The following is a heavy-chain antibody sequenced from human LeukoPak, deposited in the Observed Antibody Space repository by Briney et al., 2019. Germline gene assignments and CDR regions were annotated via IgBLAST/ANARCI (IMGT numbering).Heavy chain of an antibody. D-gene: IGHD6-13*01. CDR3: ARLDESDSSSYGAFDI. Sequence: GESLQISCKGSGYSFTSYWIGWVHQMPGKGLEWTGIIYPGDSDTRYSPSFQGQVTISADKSISTAYLQWSSLKASDTAMYYCARLDESDSSSYGAFDIWGQGAMVTVSS. CDR2: IYPGDSDT. CDR1: GYSFTSYW. J-gene: IGHJ3*02. V-gene: IGHV5-51*07.